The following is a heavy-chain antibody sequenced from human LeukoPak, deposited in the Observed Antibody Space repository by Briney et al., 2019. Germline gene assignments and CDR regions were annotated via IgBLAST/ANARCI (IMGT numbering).Heavy chain of an antibody. CDR1: GFTFSSYS. D-gene: IGHD5-18*01. Sequence: PGGSLRLSCAASGFTFSSYSMNWVRQAPGKGLEWVSSISSSSSYIYYADSVKGRFTISRDNARNSLYLQMNSLRAEDTAVYYCARDMGTAIPFDYWGQGTLVTVSS. CDR2: ISSSSSYI. V-gene: IGHV3-21*01. CDR3: ARDMGTAIPFDY. J-gene: IGHJ4*02.